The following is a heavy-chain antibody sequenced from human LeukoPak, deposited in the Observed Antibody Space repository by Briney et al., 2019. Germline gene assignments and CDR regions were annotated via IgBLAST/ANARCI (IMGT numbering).Heavy chain of an antibody. Sequence: ASVTVSCKASGYTFTSYGISWVRQAPGQGLEWMGWISGYNGYTHYAHNLQGRVTMTTDTSTSTAYMEQRSLRSDDTAVYYCARDEARYSSGYYPNWFDPWGQGTLVTVSS. CDR1: GYTFTSYG. D-gene: IGHD3-22*01. CDR3: ARDEARYSSGYYPNWFDP. V-gene: IGHV1-18*01. CDR2: ISGYNGYT. J-gene: IGHJ5*02.